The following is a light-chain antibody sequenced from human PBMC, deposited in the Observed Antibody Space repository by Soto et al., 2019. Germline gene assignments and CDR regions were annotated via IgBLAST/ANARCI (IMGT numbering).Light chain of an antibody. Sequence: IQMAQTRSTLYGAGAGRRTSSCRASQTISSWLAWYQQKPGKATKLLIYKASTLKSGVPSRFSGSGSGPEFTLTISRLQPDDLATYYFQQYNRYSEAFGQGTRPEIK. CDR2: KAS. J-gene: IGKJ5*01. CDR1: QTISSW. CDR3: QQYNRYSEA. V-gene: IGKV1-5*03.